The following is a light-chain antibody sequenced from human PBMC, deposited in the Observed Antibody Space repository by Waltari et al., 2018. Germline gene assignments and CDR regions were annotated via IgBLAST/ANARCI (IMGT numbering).Light chain of an antibody. CDR3: MQGTRWPYT. J-gene: IGKJ2*01. V-gene: IGKV2-30*02. Sequence: VMTQSPVSLSVTLGQAASISCKSSQSLVPVDGNTYLNWFHQRPGQSPRRLIYWVFSRDSGVPDRFSGSGSGTDFTLRISRVEAEDFGVYYCMQGTRWPYTFGQGTQLDIK. CDR1: QSLVPVDGNTY. CDR2: WVF.